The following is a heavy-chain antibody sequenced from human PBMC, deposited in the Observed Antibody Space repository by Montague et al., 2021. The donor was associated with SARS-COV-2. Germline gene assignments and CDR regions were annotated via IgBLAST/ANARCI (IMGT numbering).Heavy chain of an antibody. CDR1: GGSVSISY. CDR2: LFYSWST. J-gene: IGHJ4*02. V-gene: IGHV4-59*08. D-gene: IGHD3-10*01. Sequence: SETLSLTCTVSGGSVSISYWSWIRQSPGKGLEWLGSLFYSWSTHSNPSVKSRVPISADTSKNQVSLRLTSVTAADTAVYYRARQLMYDSGSYFDYWGQGTLVTVSS. CDR3: ARQLMYDSGSYFDY.